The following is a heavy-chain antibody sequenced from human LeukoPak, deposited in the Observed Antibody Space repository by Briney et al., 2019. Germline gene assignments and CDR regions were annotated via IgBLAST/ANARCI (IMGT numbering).Heavy chain of an antibody. Sequence: ASVKVSCKASGYTFTSYGISWVRQAPGQGLEWMGWINTNTGNPTYAQGFTGRFVFSLDTSVSTAYLQISSLKAEDTAVYYCARDYGGWYGGDWFDPWGQGTLVTVSS. CDR2: INTNTGNP. D-gene: IGHD6-19*01. J-gene: IGHJ5*02. CDR1: GYTFTSYG. V-gene: IGHV7-4-1*02. CDR3: ARDYGGWYGGDWFDP.